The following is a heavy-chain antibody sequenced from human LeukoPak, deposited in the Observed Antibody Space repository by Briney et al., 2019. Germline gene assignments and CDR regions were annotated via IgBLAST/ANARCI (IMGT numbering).Heavy chain of an antibody. J-gene: IGHJ4*02. Sequence: SETLSLTCTVSGGSISSYYWSWIRQPPGKGLEWIGYIYYSGSTNYNPSLKSRVTISVDTSKNQFSLKLGSVTAADTAVYYCARGHSSGWYGDDYWGQGTLVTVSS. D-gene: IGHD6-19*01. CDR1: GGSISSYY. CDR2: IYYSGST. V-gene: IGHV4-59*01. CDR3: ARGHSSGWYGDDY.